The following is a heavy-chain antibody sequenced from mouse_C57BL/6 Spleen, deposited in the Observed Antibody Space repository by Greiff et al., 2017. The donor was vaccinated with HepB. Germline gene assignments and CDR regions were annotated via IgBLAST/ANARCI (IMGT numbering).Heavy chain of an antibody. CDR3: ARERITTVPWYFDV. D-gene: IGHD1-1*01. Sequence: VQLQQSGPELVKPGASVKISCKASGYTFTDYYMNWVKQSHGKSLEWIGDINPNNGGTSYNQKFKGKATLTVDKSSSTAYMELRSLTSEDSAVYYCARERITTVPWYFDVWGTGTTVTVSS. CDR2: INPNNGGT. V-gene: IGHV1-26*01. CDR1: GYTFTDYY. J-gene: IGHJ1*03.